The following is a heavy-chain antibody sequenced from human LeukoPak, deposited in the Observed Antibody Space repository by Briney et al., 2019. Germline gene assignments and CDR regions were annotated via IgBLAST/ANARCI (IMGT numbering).Heavy chain of an antibody. CDR1: GYTFTGYY. CDR3: GRSGFEYCTNTSCFFDY. Sequence: ASVKVSCKASGYTFTGYYMHWVRQAPGQGLEWMGWINLNSGDTKSAQRFQGRVTMTRDTSITTAYMDLSRLTTADTAVYYCGRSGFEYCTNTSCFFDYGGQEPLVTFSS. V-gene: IGHV1-2*02. CDR2: INLNSGDT. D-gene: IGHD2-2*01. J-gene: IGHJ4*02.